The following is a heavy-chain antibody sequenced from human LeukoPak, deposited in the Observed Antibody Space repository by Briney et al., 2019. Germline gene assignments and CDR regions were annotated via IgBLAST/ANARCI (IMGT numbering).Heavy chain of an antibody. CDR3: SRGYTYGDY. J-gene: IGHJ4*02. Sequence: GGSLRLSCAASGFTFSSYGTHWVRQAPGKGLEWVAVISYDGSDKYYADSVKGRFTISRDNSKNTLYLQMNSLRGEDTAVYYCSRGYTYGDYWGQGTLVTVSS. V-gene: IGHV3-30*03. CDR2: ISYDGSDK. D-gene: IGHD5-18*01. CDR1: GFTFSSYG.